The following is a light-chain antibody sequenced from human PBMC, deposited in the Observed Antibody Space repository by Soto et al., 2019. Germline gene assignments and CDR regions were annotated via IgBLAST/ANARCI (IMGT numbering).Light chain of an antibody. J-gene: IGKJ1*01. Sequence: DAVMTQSPLSLPVALVHPAAIPFRSSQILVYSDGNSYLNWFQQRPGQSPRRLIYKASNRDPGVPDRFSGSGSGTDFTLKITRVEAEDVGVYYCMQGTHWPWTFGQGTKVDI. CDR3: MQGTHWPWT. CDR2: KAS. CDR1: QILVYSDGNSY. V-gene: IGKV2-30*01.